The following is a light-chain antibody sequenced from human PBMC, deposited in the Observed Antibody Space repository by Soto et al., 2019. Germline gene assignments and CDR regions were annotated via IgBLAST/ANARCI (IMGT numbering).Light chain of an antibody. CDR3: GTWDSRLSTYV. CDR1: SSNIGNNY. Sequence: QSVLTQPPSVSAAPGQKVTISCSGSSSNIGNNYVSWYQQLPGIAPKLLIFDNNKRPSGIPDRFSGSKSGTSATLAITGLQTGGEADYYCGTWDSRLSTYVFGTGTKVTVL. J-gene: IGLJ1*01. V-gene: IGLV1-51*01. CDR2: DNN.